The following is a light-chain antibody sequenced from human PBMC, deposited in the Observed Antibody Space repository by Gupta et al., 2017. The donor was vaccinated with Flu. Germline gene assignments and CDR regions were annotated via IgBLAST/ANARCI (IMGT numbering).Light chain of an antibody. CDR3: SSDTTRSRV. V-gene: IGLV2-14*02. Sequence: GKSTTIACAGSEVGTYNFVSWHQQHPANDLILLIYDGNNRPAGVSNRFSGSESATTASLTISGREAEDDYYYYCSSDTTRSRVFGGGTKLTVL. J-gene: IGLJ3*02. CDR1: SEVGTYNF. CDR2: DGN.